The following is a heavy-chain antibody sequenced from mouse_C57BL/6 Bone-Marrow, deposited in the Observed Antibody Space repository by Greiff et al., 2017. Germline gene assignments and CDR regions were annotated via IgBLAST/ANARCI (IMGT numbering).Heavy chain of an antibody. CDR3: ARQGNWGDY. V-gene: IGHV5-12*01. Sequence: EVMLVESGGGLVQPGGSLKLSCAASGFTFSDYYMYWVRQTPEKRLEWVAYISNGGGSTYYPDTVKGRFTISRDNAKNTLYLQMSRLKSEDTAMYYCARQGNWGDYGGQGTTRTVSS. J-gene: IGHJ2*01. D-gene: IGHD4-1*01. CDR1: GFTFSDYY. CDR2: ISNGGGST.